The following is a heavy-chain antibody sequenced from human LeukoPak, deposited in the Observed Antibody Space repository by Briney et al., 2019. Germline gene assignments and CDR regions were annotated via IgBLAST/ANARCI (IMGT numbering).Heavy chain of an antibody. CDR2: ISSSSSTI. J-gene: IGHJ4*02. CDR1: GFTFSSYS. V-gene: IGHV3-48*01. CDR3: ARDRYGYVY. Sequence: GGSLRLSCAASGFTFSSYSMNWVRQAPGKGLEWVSYISSSSSTIYYADSVKGRFTISRDNAKNSLYLQMSSLRAEDTAVYYCARDRYGYVYWGQGTLVTVSS. D-gene: IGHD5-18*01.